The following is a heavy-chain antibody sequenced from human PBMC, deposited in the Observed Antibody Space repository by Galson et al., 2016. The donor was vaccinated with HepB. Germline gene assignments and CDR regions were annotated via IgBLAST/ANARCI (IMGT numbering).Heavy chain of an antibody. CDR1: GFTFTSYV. Sequence: LRLSCAASGFTFTSYVLSRVRQAPGKGLEWVAVTSDNESNKYYGDSVKGRFTISRNNSKNTLYLQMNGLRPEDTAVYYCVKTGLADFDSWGQGTLVTVSS. CDR2: TSDNESNK. CDR3: VKTGLADFDS. J-gene: IGHJ4*02. D-gene: IGHD3/OR15-3a*01. V-gene: IGHV3-30*18.